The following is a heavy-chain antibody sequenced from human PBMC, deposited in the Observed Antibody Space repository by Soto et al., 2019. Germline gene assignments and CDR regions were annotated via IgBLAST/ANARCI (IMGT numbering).Heavy chain of an antibody. CDR1: GFTCNSYA. D-gene: IGHD5-18*01. CDR2: MSVSGST. V-gene: IGHV3-23*01. J-gene: IGHJ6*02. Sequence: EVQVLESGGGLVQPGGSLSLSCAASGFTCNSYAMTWVRQAPGKGLEWVSAMSVSGSTHYAASVKGRFTISRDNSKKTLYLQMNSLRAEDTAISYCAKKVGPPGYSYGFYGMDVRGQGTTVTVSS. CDR3: AKKVGPPGYSYGFYGMDV.